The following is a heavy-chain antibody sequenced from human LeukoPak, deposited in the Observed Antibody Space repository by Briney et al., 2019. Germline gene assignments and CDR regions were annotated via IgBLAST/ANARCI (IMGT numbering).Heavy chain of an antibody. V-gene: IGHV1-8*02. CDR1: GYTFTSYD. J-gene: IGHJ4*02. D-gene: IGHD3-3*01. CDR3: ALVLGRYDFWSGYQN. Sequence: ASVKVSCKASGYTFTSYDINWVRQATGQGLEWMGWMNPNSGNTGYAQKFQGRVTMTRDTSISTAYMELSRLRSDDTAVYYCALVLGRYDFWSGYQNWGQGTLVTVSS. CDR2: MNPNSGNT.